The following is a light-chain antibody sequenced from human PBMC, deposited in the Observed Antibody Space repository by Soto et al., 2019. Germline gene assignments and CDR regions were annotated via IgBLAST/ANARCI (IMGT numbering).Light chain of an antibody. CDR2: DVS. J-gene: IGLJ1*01. Sequence: QSALTQPASVSGSPGQSIIISCIGTSSDVGGYDYVSWYQHHPGKAPKLMIYDVSNRPSGVSNRFSGSKSGNTASLTISGLQAEDEADYYCSSHTSTSTPPYVFGTGTKLHRP. CDR3: SSHTSTSTPPYV. V-gene: IGLV2-14*03. CDR1: SSDVGGYDY.